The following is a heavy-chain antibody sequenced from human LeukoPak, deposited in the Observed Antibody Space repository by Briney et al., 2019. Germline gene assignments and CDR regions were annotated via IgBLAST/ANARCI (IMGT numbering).Heavy chain of an antibody. J-gene: IGHJ4*02. D-gene: IGHD3-10*01. CDR3: AKEGDRGLVHVFFDC. CDR1: GFSFGSYG. Sequence: PGGSLRLSCAASGFSFGSYGMSWVRQAPGKGLEWVSAISGSGDNTYYADSVKGRFTISRDNSKNTLFLQMNSLSAEDTAVYYCAKEGDRGLVHVFFDCWVQGTLVTVSS. V-gene: IGHV3-23*01. CDR2: ISGSGDNT.